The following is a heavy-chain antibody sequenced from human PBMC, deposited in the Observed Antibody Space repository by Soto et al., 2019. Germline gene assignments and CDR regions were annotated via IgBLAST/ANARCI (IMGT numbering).Heavy chain of an antibody. CDR2: IMPMFGVT. J-gene: IGHJ6*02. CDR1: GGTFSSHT. V-gene: IGHV1-69*12. Sequence: QVQLVQSGAEVKKPGSSVKVSCRASGGTFSSHTISWVRQAPGQGLEWMGGIMPMFGVTNYARKFQGRLTMTANESTTAANMEASSLTSEDTAVYYCAGEGVTTSMSWPWMGYHYYVLDVWGHGTTVIVSS. CDR3: AGEGVTTSMSWPWMGYHYYVLDV. D-gene: IGHD1-26*01.